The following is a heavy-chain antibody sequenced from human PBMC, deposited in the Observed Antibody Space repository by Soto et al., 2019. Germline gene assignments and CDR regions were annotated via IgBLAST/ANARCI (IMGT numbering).Heavy chain of an antibody. V-gene: IGHV4-59*12. CDR2: IYDTGISGYTPST. CDR3: ARGHYYYGMDV. Sequence: SETLSLTCTVSGGSITSSYWSWIRRPPGKGLEWIAYIYDTGISGYTPSTSYNPSLKSRVTMSVDTSKSQFSLNLTSVTAADTAVYFCARGHYYYGMDVWGQGITVTVSS. J-gene: IGHJ6*02. CDR1: GGSITSSY.